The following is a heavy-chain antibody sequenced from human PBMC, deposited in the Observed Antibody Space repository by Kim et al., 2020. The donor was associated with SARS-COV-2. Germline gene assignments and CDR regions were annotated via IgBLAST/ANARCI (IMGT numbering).Heavy chain of an antibody. Sequence: SETLSLTCTVSGGSISGYFWSWIRQPPGKGLEWIGYINYSGSTNYNPSLKSRVTISVDTSKNQFSLKLSSVTAADTAVYYCARDRIGYCSSISCSPYFDYWGQETLVTVSS. CDR2: INYSGST. D-gene: IGHD2-2*01. CDR1: GGSISGYF. V-gene: IGHV4-59*01. J-gene: IGHJ4*02. CDR3: ARDRIGYCSSISCSPYFDY.